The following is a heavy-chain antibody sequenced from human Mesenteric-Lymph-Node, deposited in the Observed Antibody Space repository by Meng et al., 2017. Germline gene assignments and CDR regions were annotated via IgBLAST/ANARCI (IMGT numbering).Heavy chain of an antibody. CDR3: TGLAGHDPSDAFDI. J-gene: IGHJ3*02. V-gene: IGHV3-73*01. CDR2: IRSKANSYAT. Sequence: GESLKISCAASGFTFSGSAMHWVRQASGKGLEWVGRIRSKANSYATAYAASVKGRFTISRDDSKNTAYLQMNSLKTEDTAVYYCTGLAGHDPSDAFDIWGQGTMVTVSS. CDR1: GFTFSGSA.